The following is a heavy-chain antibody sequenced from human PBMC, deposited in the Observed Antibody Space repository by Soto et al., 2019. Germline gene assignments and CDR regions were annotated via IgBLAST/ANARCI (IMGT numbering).Heavy chain of an antibody. D-gene: IGHD4-17*01. CDR2: IKSKTDGATT. J-gene: IGHJ4*01. V-gene: IGHV3-15*07. CDR1: GFTFTYAW. CDR3: ATVHTTVTFDS. Sequence: EVQLVESGGGLLKPGGSLRLSCAASGFTFTYAWMDWVRQAPGKGLEWVGRIKSKTDGATTDYAAPVKGRFSISRDDSKNTLYLQMNSLKPEGTGVYYCATVHTTVTFDSWGHGTLVTVSS.